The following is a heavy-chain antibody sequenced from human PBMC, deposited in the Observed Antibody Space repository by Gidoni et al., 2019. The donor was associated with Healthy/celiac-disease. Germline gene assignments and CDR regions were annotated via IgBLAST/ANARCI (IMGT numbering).Heavy chain of an antibody. CDR1: GGPIRSGSQY. D-gene: IGHD3-22*01. CDR3: ARVPYDSSGYYYHAFDI. J-gene: IGHJ3*02. V-gene: IGHV4-61*02. CDR2: IYTSGST. Sequence: QVQLQESGPGLVKPSQTLSLTCTVSGGPIRSGSQYWSWFRPPAGKGLEWIRRIYTSGSTNYNPSLKSRVTISVDTSKNQFSLKLSSVTAADTAVYYCARVPYDSSGYYYHAFDIWGQGTMVTVSS.